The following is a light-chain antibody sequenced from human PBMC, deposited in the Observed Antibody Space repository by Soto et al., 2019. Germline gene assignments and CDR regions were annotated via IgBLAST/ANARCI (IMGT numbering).Light chain of an antibody. J-gene: IGKJ4*01. CDR1: QSVSSSY. CDR2: GAS. V-gene: IGKV3-20*01. CDR3: QQYGSSLFT. Sequence: EIVLTQSPGTLSLSPGERATLSCRASQSVSSSYLAWYQQKPGQAPRLLIYGASSRATGIPDRFSGSGSGTDLTLTISRLEPEDFALYYCQQYGSSLFTFGGGTKVEIK.